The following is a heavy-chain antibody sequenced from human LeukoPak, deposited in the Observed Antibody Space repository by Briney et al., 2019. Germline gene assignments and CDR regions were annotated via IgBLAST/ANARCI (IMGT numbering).Heavy chain of an antibody. Sequence: ASVKVSCKASGYTFTSYGISWVRQAPGQGLEWMGWISAYNGNTNYVQKLQGRVTTTTDTSTSTAYMELRSLRADDTAVYYCARDSMVTSVNDAFDIWGQGTMVTVSS. D-gene: IGHD3-10*01. J-gene: IGHJ3*02. CDR3: ARDSMVTSVNDAFDI. V-gene: IGHV1-18*01. CDR2: ISAYNGNT. CDR1: GYTFTSYG.